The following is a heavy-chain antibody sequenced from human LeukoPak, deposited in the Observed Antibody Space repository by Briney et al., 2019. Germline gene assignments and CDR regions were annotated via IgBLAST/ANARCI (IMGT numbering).Heavy chain of an antibody. J-gene: IGHJ4*02. CDR1: GGSVSSSFYY. V-gene: IGHV4-39*01. CDR2: LNYSGST. CDR3: ASAATFSVDY. Sequence: PSETLSLTCTVSGGSVSSSFYYWGWIRQPPGKGLEWIGSLNYSGSTHYNPSLKSRVTMSVDTSKNQFSLKLSSVTAADTAVYFCASAATFSVDYWGQGTLVTVSS. D-gene: IGHD2-15*01.